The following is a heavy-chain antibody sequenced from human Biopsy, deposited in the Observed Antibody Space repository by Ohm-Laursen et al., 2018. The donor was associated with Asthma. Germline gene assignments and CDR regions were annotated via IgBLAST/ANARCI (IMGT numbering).Heavy chain of an antibody. V-gene: IGHV1-2*06. Sequence: ATVKISCKTSGYTFIGCHIHWMRQVPGQGLEWMGRINPNSGGTNYAQKFQGRVTMTRDTSISTAYMEVSRLRSDDTAVYYCARGQKSAGDRWFDPWGQGTLVTVSS. J-gene: IGHJ5*02. CDR3: ARGQKSAGDRWFDP. CDR2: INPNSGGT. CDR1: GYTFIGCH. D-gene: IGHD6-13*01.